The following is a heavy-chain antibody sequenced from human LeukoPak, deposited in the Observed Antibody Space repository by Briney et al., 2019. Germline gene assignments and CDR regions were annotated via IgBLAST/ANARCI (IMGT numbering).Heavy chain of an antibody. D-gene: IGHD4-17*01. CDR3: ARMDDYGDYGIY. V-gene: IGHV5-51*01. Sequence: GESLKISCNGSGYSFTSYWIGWVRQMPGKGLEWMGIIHPADSDTRFSPSFLGQVTISADKSINTAYLQWSGLKASDTAIYYCARMDDYGDYGIYWGQGTLVTVSS. J-gene: IGHJ4*02. CDR2: IHPADSDT. CDR1: GYSFTSYW.